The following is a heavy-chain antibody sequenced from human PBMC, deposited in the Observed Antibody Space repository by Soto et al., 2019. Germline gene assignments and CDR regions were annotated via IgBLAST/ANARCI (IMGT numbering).Heavy chain of an antibody. Sequence: GGSLRLSCAASGFTFSSYAMSWVRQAPGKGLEWVSAISGSGGTTEFAANVKNKITKSRDDSKNKLYLQMNSLRTEDTAVYYCAKEDKSPEYWGQGTLVTVSS. CDR2: ISGSGGTT. CDR3: AKEDKSPEY. J-gene: IGHJ4*02. V-gene: IGHV3-23*01. CDR1: GFTFSSYA.